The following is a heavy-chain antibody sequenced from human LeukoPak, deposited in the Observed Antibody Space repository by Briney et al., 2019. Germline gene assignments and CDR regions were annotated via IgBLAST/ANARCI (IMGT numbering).Heavy chain of an antibody. J-gene: IGHJ4*02. D-gene: IGHD3-22*01. CDR3: ARSDYETSGYYSH. CDR2: IYPGDSDT. Sequence: GESLKISCKGSGYSFTSYWIGWVRQMPGKGLEWMGIIYPGDSDTTHSPSFQGQVTISADKSISTAYLQWSSLKASDTAMYYCARSDYETSGYYSHWGQGTLVTVSP. V-gene: IGHV5-51*01. CDR1: GYSFTSYW.